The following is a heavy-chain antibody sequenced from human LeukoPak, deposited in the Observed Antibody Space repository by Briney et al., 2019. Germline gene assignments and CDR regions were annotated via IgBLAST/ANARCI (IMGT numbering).Heavy chain of an antibody. CDR3: EGTYYYDSSDDY. V-gene: IGHV3-23*01. J-gene: IGHJ4*02. D-gene: IGHD3-22*01. Sequence: QPGGSLRLSCAASGFTFRSYVMSWVRQAPGKGLEWVLAISGSGTSTYCADSVKGRFTISRDNSKNTLYLQMNSLRAEDTAVYYCEGTYYYDSSDDYWGQGTLVTVSS. CDR1: GFTFRSYV. CDR2: ISGSGTST.